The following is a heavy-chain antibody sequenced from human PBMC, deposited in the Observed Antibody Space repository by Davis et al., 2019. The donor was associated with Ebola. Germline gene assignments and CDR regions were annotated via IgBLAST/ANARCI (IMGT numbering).Heavy chain of an antibody. CDR2: ITSNGGTT. CDR1: GFTFSRYA. J-gene: IGHJ6*03. Sequence: PGGSLRLSCSASGFTFSRYALHWVRQAPGKGLEYVSAITSNGGTTYYADSVKGRFTISGDNSKNTLYLQMSSLRPEDTAVYYCRNWICHMDVWGKGTTVTVSS. CDR3: RNWICHMDV. V-gene: IGHV3-64D*06. D-gene: IGHD1-20*01.